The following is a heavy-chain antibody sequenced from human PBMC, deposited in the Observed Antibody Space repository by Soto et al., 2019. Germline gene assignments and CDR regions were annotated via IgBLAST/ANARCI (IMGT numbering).Heavy chain of an antibody. J-gene: IGHJ5*02. CDR2: IYYSGST. D-gene: IGHD4-17*01. V-gene: IGHV4-31*03. CDR3: ARDFGGDYSVGNWFDP. CDR1: GGSISSGGYY. Sequence: KPSETLSLTCTVSGGSISSGGYYWSWIRQHPGKGLEWIGYIYYSGSTYYNPSLKSRVTISVDTSKNQFSLKLSSVTAADTAVYYCARDFGGDYSVGNWFDPWGQGTLVTV.